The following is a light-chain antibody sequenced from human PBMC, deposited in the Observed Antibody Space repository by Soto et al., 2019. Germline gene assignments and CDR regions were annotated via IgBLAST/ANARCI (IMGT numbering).Light chain of an antibody. CDR1: NSNIGAGYD. CDR2: GNI. V-gene: IGLV1-40*01. Sequence: QSVLTQPPSMSGAPGQRVTISCTGSNSNIGAGYDVHWYQQLPGTAPKLLIYGNINRPSGVPDRFSGSKSGASASLAITGLQAEDEADYYCQSYDSSLRGVFGGGTKLTVL. CDR3: QSYDSSLRGV. J-gene: IGLJ3*02.